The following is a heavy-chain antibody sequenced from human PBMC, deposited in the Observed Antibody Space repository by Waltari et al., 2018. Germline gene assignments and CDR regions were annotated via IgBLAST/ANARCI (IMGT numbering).Heavy chain of an antibody. CDR3: ARVKGSYTSDP. J-gene: IGHJ5*02. Sequence: QVQLQESGPGLVKPSETLSLTCTVSGGSISSHYCSWIRQPPGKGLEWIGYIYYSGSTNYNPSLKSRVTISVDTSKNQFSLKLSSVTAADTAVYYCARVKGSYTSDPWGQGTLVTVSS. V-gene: IGHV4-59*11. CDR2: IYYSGST. D-gene: IGHD3-16*01. CDR1: GGSISSHY.